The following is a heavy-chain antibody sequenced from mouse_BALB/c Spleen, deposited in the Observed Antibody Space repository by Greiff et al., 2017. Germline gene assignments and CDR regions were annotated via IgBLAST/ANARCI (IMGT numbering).Heavy chain of an antibody. Sequence: LQQPGSELVRPGASVKLSCKASGYTFTSYWMHWVKQRHGQGLEWIGNIYPGSGSTNYDEKFKSKGTLTVDTSSSTAYMHLSSLTSEDSAVYYCTRSLYGSSYAMDYWGQGTSVTVSS. V-gene: IGHV1S22*01. D-gene: IGHD1-1*01. CDR3: TRSLYGSSYAMDY. CDR2: IYPGSGST. J-gene: IGHJ4*01. CDR1: GYTFTSYW.